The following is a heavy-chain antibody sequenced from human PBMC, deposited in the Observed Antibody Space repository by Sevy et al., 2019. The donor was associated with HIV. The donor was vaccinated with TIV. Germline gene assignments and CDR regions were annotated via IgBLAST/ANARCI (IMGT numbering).Heavy chain of an antibody. CDR3: ARGHSNSYSDV. CDR2: ISTYNDNT. Sequence: ASVKVSCKASGYTFTSNGISWVRQAPGQGLEWMGWISTYNDNTNYAQQFQGRVTMTTDTSTTTAYMELRRLRSDDTAVYYGARGHSNSYSDVWGQGTVVTVSS. D-gene: IGHD6-6*01. V-gene: IGHV1-18*01. J-gene: IGHJ3*01. CDR1: GYTFTSNG.